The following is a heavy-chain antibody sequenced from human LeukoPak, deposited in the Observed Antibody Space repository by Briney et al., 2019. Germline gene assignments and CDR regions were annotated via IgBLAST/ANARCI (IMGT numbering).Heavy chain of an antibody. Sequence: PGGSLRLSCAASGFTFSSYGMSWVRQAPGKGLEWVSAISGSGGSTYYADSVKGRFTVSRDNSKNTLYLQMNSLRTEDTAVYYCAKHPNGGYNKAYWYFDLWGRGTLVTVSS. V-gene: IGHV3-23*01. D-gene: IGHD5-24*01. J-gene: IGHJ2*01. CDR2: ISGSGGST. CDR1: GFTFSSYG. CDR3: AKHPNGGYNKAYWYFDL.